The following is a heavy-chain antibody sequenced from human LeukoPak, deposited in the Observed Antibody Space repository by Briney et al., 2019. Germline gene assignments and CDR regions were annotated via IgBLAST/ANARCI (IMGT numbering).Heavy chain of an antibody. Sequence: GESLTLSCIPSGFTFNSYALFWVRQAPGKGLEWVSLIWYDGSNKYYADSVKGRFTISRDNSKNTLFLQMNSLRAEDTAVYYCARARGWQPNYYYYYIDVWGTGTTVTVSS. D-gene: IGHD2-15*01. CDR2: IWYDGSNK. CDR1: GFTFNSYA. V-gene: IGHV3-33*07. CDR3: ARARGWQPNYYYYYIDV. J-gene: IGHJ6*03.